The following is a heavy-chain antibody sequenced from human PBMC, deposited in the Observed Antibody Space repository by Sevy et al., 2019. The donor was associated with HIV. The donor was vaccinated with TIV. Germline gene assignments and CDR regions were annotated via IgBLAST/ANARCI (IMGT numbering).Heavy chain of an antibody. J-gene: IGHJ6*02. CDR2: ISPYNGNT. Sequence: ASVKVSCKASGYTFLNYGISWVRQAPGQGLEWMGWISPYNGNTKYAQKLRGRVTMTTDTSTSTAYMEVRSLRSDDKAVYYCARHGARETLYFKYYYGMDVWGQGTTVTVSS. CDR1: GYTFLNYG. V-gene: IGHV1-18*01. D-gene: IGHD3-10*01. CDR3: ARHGARETLYFKYYYGMDV.